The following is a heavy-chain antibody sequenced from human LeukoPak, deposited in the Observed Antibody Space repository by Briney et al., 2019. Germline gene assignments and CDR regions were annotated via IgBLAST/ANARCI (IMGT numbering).Heavy chain of an antibody. D-gene: IGHD6-13*01. J-gene: IGHJ3*02. Sequence: GGSLRLSCAASGFTFSSYGMSWVRQAPGKGLEWVSVIYSGGSIYYADSVKGRFTISRDNSKNTLYLQMNSLRAEDTAVYYCARAPRAAAGTGAFDIWGQGTMVTVSS. CDR3: ARAPRAAAGTGAFDI. V-gene: IGHV3-53*01. CDR2: IYSGGSI. CDR1: GFTFSSYG.